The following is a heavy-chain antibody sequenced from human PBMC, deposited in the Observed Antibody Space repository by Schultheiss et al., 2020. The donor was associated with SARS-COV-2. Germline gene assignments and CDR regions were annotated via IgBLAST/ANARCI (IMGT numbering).Heavy chain of an antibody. D-gene: IGHD6-19*01. Sequence: ASVKVSCKASGYTFTGYYMHWVRQAPGQGLEWMGRINPNSGGTNYAQKFQGRVTMTRDTSISTAYMELSRLRSDDTAVYYCARDTRPPTVYSSGWSRGNYYYYGMDAWGQGTTVTVSS. J-gene: IGHJ6*02. CDR3: ARDTRPPTVYSSGWSRGNYYYYGMDA. CDR2: INPNSGGT. CDR1: GYTFTGYY. V-gene: IGHV1-2*06.